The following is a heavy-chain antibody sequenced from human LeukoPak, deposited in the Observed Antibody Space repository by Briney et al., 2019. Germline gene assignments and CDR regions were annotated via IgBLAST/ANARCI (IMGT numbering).Heavy chain of an antibody. Sequence: PSGTLSLTCDVSGGSISTTNWWTWVRQPPGGGLEWIGEVHLNGRTHYSPSLESRVTMSVDMSENHISLQLTSVTAADTAVYYCAREGGSYRPLDYSGPGTLVIVSS. CDR1: GGSISTTNW. J-gene: IGHJ4*02. CDR3: AREGGSYRPLDY. D-gene: IGHD3-10*01. CDR2: VHLNGRT. V-gene: IGHV4-4*02.